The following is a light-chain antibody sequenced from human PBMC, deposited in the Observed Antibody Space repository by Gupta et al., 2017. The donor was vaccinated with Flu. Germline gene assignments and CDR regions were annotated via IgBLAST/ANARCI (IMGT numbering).Light chain of an antibody. J-gene: IGLJ3*02. CDR1: NIGSYS. CDR2: DET. CDR3: QVWDSFGDQSWV. Sequence: SYVLTQPPSVSVAPGQTAAISCGGDNIGSYSVHCYQQKPGQAPVVVVYDETKRPSGIPERFSGSNSGSTATLTITRVEAGDEADYYCQVWDSFGDQSWVFGGGTKLTVL. V-gene: IGLV3-21*02.